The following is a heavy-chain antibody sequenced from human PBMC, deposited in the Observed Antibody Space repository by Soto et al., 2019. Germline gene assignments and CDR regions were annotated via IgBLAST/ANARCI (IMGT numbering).Heavy chain of an antibody. CDR1: GYTFSSYG. V-gene: IGHV1-18*04. D-gene: IGHD6-6*01. J-gene: IGHJ6*02. CDR2: ISAYNGKT. Sequence: ASVNVSCKASGYTFSSYGIRWVRQAPGQGLEWMGWISAYNGKTNYAQKLQGRVTMTTDTSTSTASMELRSMRSEDTAVDFCAREHVAAPPRNSYYGMDVWGQGTTVTVSS. CDR3: AREHVAAPPRNSYYGMDV.